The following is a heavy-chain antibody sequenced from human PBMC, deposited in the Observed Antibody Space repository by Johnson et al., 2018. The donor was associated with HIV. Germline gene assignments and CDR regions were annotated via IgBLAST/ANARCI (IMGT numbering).Heavy chain of an antibody. CDR3: AKPPSMGADAFDV. V-gene: IGHV3-30*02. CDR1: GFTFSSYG. J-gene: IGHJ3*01. CDR2: IRYDGSDK. Sequence: QMLLVESGGGVVQPGGSLRLSCAASGFTFSSYGMHWVRRTPGKGLEWVAFIRYDGSDKSYADSVKGRFTISRDNSKNTLHLQMNSLRAEDTAVYYCAKPPSMGADAFDVWGQGTIVTVSS. D-gene: IGHD3-16*01.